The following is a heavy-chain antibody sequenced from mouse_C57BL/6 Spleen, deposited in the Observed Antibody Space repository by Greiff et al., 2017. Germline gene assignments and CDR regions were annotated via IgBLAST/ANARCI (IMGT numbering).Heavy chain of an antibody. CDR1: GYTFTSYW. CDR2: IHPNSGST. Sequence: QVQLQQPGAELVKPGASVKLSCKASGYTFTSYWMHWVKQRPGQGLEWIGMIHPNSGSTNYNEKFKSKATLTVDKSSSTASMQLSSLTSEDSAFYYCATYYGSSFCAYWGQGTLVTVSA. V-gene: IGHV1-64*01. J-gene: IGHJ3*01. CDR3: ATYYGSSFCAY. D-gene: IGHD1-1*01.